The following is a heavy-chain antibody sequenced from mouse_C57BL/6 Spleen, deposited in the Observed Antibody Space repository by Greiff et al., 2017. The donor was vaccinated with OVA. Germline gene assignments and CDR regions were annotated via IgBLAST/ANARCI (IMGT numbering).Heavy chain of an antibody. D-gene: IGHD1-1*01. V-gene: IGHV5-4*01. CDR3: ARDFYYYGSSPAWFAY. J-gene: IGHJ3*01. CDR2: ISDGGSYT. Sequence: EVQGVESGGGLVKPGGSLKLSCAASGFTFSSYAMSWVRQTPEKRLEWVATISDGGSYTYYPDNVKGRFTISRDNAKNNLYLQMSHLKSEDTAMYYCARDFYYYGSSPAWFAYWGQGTLVTVSA. CDR1: GFTFSSYA.